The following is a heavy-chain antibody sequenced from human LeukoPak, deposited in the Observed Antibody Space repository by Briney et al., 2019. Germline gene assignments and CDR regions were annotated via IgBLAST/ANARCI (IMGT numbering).Heavy chain of an antibody. CDR3: ASPDTANDY. J-gene: IGHJ4*02. CDR1: GFTFSSYA. Sequence: GGSLRLFCAASGFTFSSYAMHWVRQAPGKGLEWVAVISYDGSNKYYADSVKGRFTISRDNSKNTLYLQMNSLRAEDTAVYYCASPDTANDYWGQGTLVTVSS. CDR2: ISYDGSNK. V-gene: IGHV3-30*04. D-gene: IGHD5-18*01.